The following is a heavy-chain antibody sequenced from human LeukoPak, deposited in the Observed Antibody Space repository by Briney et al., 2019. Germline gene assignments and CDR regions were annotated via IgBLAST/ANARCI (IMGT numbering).Heavy chain of an antibody. J-gene: IGHJ5*02. CDR1: GFTFSSYA. CDR3: AKDWGWFGELFPKNNWFDP. Sequence: PGGSLRLSCAASGFTFSSYAMSWVRQAPGKGLEWVSAISGSGGSTYYADSVKGRFTISRDNSKNTLYLQMNSLRAEDTAVYYCAKDWGWFGELFPKNNWFDPWGQGTLVTVSS. CDR2: ISGSGGST. D-gene: IGHD3-10*01. V-gene: IGHV3-23*01.